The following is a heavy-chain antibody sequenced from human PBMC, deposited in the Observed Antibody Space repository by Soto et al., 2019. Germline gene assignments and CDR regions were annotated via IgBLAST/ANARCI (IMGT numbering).Heavy chain of an antibody. D-gene: IGHD3-10*01. Sequence: SETLSLTCTVSGGSISSYYWSWIRQPPGKGLEWIGYIYYSGSTNYNPSLKSRVTISVDTSKNQSSLKLSSVTAADTAVYYCARDPPYGPYFDYWGQGTLVTISS. CDR1: GGSISSYY. CDR2: IYYSGST. J-gene: IGHJ4*02. CDR3: ARDPPYGPYFDY. V-gene: IGHV4-59*01.